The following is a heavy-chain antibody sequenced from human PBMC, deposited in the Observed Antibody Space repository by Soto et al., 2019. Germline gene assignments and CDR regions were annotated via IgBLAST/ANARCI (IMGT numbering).Heavy chain of an antibody. CDR3: ARSQGERITMIVGAHPPGLDY. CDR1: GFTFSSYE. Sequence: EVQLVESGGGLVQPGGSLRLSCAASGFTFSSYEMNWVRQAPGKGLEWVSYISSSGSTIYYADSVKGRFTISRDNAKNSLYLQMNSLRAEDTAVYYCARSQGERITMIVGAHPPGLDYWGQGTLVTVSS. J-gene: IGHJ4*02. V-gene: IGHV3-48*03. CDR2: ISSSGSTI. D-gene: IGHD3-22*01.